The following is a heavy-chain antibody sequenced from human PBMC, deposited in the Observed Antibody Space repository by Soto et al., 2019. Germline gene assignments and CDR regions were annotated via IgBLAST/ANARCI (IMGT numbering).Heavy chain of an antibody. CDR1: GLTVSSNY. CDR2: IYTGGST. Sequence: GGSLRLSCAASGLTVSSNYMSWVRQAPGMGLEWVSVIYTGGSTYYADSVKGRFTISRDNSKNTLYLQMNSLRDADTAVYYCARDGSTGWRTYGMDVWGQGTTVTVS. J-gene: IGHJ6*02. D-gene: IGHD2-8*02. CDR3: ARDGSTGWRTYGMDV. V-gene: IGHV3-53*01.